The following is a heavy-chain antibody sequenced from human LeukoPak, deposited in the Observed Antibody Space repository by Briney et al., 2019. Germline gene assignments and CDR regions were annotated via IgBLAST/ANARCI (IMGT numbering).Heavy chain of an antibody. CDR2: INHSGST. D-gene: IGHD3-22*01. V-gene: IGHV4-34*01. Sequence: SETLSLTCAVYGGSFSGYYWSWIRQPPGKGLEWIGEINHSGSTNYNPSLKSRVTISVDTSKNQFSLKLSSVTAADTAVYYCARPAYYYDSSGYYYGWFDYWGQGTLVTVSS. CDR3: ARPAYYYDSSGYYYGWFDY. CDR1: GGSFSGYY. J-gene: IGHJ4*02.